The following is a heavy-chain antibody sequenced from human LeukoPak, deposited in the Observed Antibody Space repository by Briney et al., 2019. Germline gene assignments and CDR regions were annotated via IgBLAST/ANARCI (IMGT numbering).Heavy chain of an antibody. CDR2: ISWNSGSI. CDR3: ASLYGSGSYPPLDY. J-gene: IGHJ4*02. CDR1: GFTFDDYA. Sequence: GRSLRLSCAASGFTFDDYAMHWVRQGPGKGLEWVSGISWNSGSIGYADSVKGRFTISRDNAKNSLYLQMNSLRAEDTAVYYCASLYGSGSYPPLDYWGQGTLVTVSS. D-gene: IGHD3-10*01. V-gene: IGHV3-9*01.